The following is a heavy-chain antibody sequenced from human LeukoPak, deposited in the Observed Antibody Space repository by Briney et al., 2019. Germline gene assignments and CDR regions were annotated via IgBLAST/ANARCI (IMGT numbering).Heavy chain of an antibody. Sequence: GASVKVSCKASGDTLTGYYVHWVRQAPRQGLEWMGCFDPNTGATHYAQKFQGRVTMTRDTSIDTDFVELRSLISDDTALYYCAGYTGVPGLTLSAFDIWGQGTMVTVSS. J-gene: IGHJ3*02. CDR3: AGYTGVPGLTLSAFDI. CDR1: GDTLTGYY. D-gene: IGHD1-1*01. CDR2: FDPNTGAT. V-gene: IGHV1-2*02.